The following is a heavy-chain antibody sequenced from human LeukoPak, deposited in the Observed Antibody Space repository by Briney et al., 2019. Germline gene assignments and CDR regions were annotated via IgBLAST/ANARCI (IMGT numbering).Heavy chain of an antibody. CDR1: GFTFSSSW. D-gene: IGHD4-23*01. Sequence: GGSLRLSCAASGFTFSSSWMHRVRHAPGKGLVWVSRINSYGSSTSYADSVKGRFTISRDNAKNTLYLQMNSLRAEDTAVYYCARDYDYGGNWFGLWDQGTLVSVFS. V-gene: IGHV3-74*01. CDR3: ARDYDYGGNWFGL. J-gene: IGHJ5*02. CDR2: INSYGSST.